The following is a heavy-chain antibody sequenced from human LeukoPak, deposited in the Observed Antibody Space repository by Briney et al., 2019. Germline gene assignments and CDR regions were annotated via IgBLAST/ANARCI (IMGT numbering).Heavy chain of an antibody. D-gene: IGHD3-22*01. Sequence: GGSLRLSCAASGFTFSSYSMNWVRQAPGKGLEWVSSISSSSSYIYYADSVKGRFTISRDNAKNSLYLQMNSLRAEDTAVYYCARHRGAPSLYDSSGIDYWGQGTLVTVSS. CDR1: GFTFSSYS. V-gene: IGHV3-21*01. J-gene: IGHJ4*02. CDR3: ARHRGAPSLYDSSGIDY. CDR2: ISSSSSYI.